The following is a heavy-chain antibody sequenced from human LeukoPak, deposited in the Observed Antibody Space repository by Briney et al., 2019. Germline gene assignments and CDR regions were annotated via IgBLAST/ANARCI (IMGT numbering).Heavy chain of an antibody. CDR2: ISGSGGST. CDR3: AKGYSSSPPRRSYMDV. D-gene: IGHD6-6*01. Sequence: GGSLRLSCAASGFTFSSYAMSWVRQAPGKGLEWVSAISGSGGSTYYADSVKGRFTISRDNSKHTLYLQMNSLRAEDTAVYYCAKGYSSSPPRRSYMDVWGKGTTVTVSS. J-gene: IGHJ6*03. V-gene: IGHV3-23*01. CDR1: GFTFSSYA.